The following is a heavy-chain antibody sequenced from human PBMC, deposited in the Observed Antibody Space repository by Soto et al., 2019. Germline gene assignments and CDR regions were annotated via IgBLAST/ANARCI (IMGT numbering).Heavy chain of an antibody. V-gene: IGHV4-39*01. Sequence: QLQLQESGPGLVKPSETLSLTCTVSGGSISSSSYYWGWIRQPPGKGLEWIGSIYYSGSTYYNPSLKVRVTLSVDTSKNQFSLKLSSVTAADTAVYYCAAQYYYDSSGYYYVHYYGMDVWGQGTTVTVSS. J-gene: IGHJ6*02. CDR2: IYYSGST. CDR3: AAQYYYDSSGYYYVHYYGMDV. CDR1: GGSISSSSYY. D-gene: IGHD3-22*01.